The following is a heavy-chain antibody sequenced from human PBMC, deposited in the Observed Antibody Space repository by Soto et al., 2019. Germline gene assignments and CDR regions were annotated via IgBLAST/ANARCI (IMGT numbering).Heavy chain of an antibody. V-gene: IGHV3-23*01. CDR3: AKVGYYDFWSGYHRPHFDY. J-gene: IGHJ4*02. Sequence: PGGSLRLSCAASGFTFSSYAMSWVRQAPGKGLEWVSAISGSGGSTYYADSVKGRFTISRDNSKNTLYLQMNSLRAEDTAVYYCAKVGYYDFWSGYHRPHFDYWGQGTLVTVSS. CDR1: GFTFSSYA. D-gene: IGHD3-3*01. CDR2: ISGSGGST.